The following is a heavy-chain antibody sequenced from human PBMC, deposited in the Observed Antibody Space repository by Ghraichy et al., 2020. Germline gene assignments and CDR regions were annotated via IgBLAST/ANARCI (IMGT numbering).Heavy chain of an antibody. J-gene: IGHJ4*02. CDR2: ISWDGGST. D-gene: IGHD6-19*01. CDR3: AKELEGYSSGWYFSNHGKSPTDY. CDR1: GFTFDDYA. V-gene: IGHV3-43*02. Sequence: GGSLRLSCAASGFTFDDYAMHWVRQAPGKGLEWVSLISWDGGSTYYADSVKGRFTISRDNSKNSLYLQMNSLRTEDTALYYCAKELEGYSSGWYFSNHGKSPTDYWGQGTLVTVSS.